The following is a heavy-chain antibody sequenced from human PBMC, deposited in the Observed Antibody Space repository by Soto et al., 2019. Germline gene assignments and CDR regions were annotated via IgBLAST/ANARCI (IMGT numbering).Heavy chain of an antibody. D-gene: IGHD4-17*01. CDR2: IIPILGIA. CDR3: ARDRDYGDYYDL. Sequence: QVQLVQSGAEVKKPGSSVKVSCKASGGTFSSYTISWVRQAPGQGLEWMGRIIPILGIANYAQKFQGRVTITADKATSTAYMELSSLRSEDTAVYYCARDRDYGDYYDLWGRGTLVTVSS. V-gene: IGHV1-69*08. CDR1: GGTFSSYT. J-gene: IGHJ2*01.